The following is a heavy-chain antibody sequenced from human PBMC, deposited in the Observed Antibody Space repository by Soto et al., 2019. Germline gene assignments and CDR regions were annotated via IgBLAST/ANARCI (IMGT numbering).Heavy chain of an antibody. J-gene: IGHJ4*02. Sequence: GGSLRLSCAASGFTFSSYWMHWVRQAPGKGLVWVPRINSDGSSTSYADSVKGRFTISRDNAKNTLYLQMNSLRAEDTAVYYCARVWGLVWYSDYWGQGTLVTVSS. V-gene: IGHV3-74*01. CDR2: INSDGSST. CDR1: GFTFSSYW. CDR3: ARVWGLVWYSDY. D-gene: IGHD3-16*01.